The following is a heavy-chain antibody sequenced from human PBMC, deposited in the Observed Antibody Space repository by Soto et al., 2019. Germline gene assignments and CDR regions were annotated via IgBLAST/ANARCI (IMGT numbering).Heavy chain of an antibody. J-gene: IGHJ4*02. CDR1: GFTFSSYA. CDR2: ISYDGNNK. V-gene: IGHV3-30-3*01. CDR3: ARARRYFDD. Sequence: QVQLVESGGGVVQPGRSPRLSCAASGFTFSSYAMHWVRQAPGKGLEWVAVISYDGNNKYYADSVKGRFTISRDNSKNTLYLQMNSLRGEDTAVYYCARARRYFDDWGQGTLVTVSS.